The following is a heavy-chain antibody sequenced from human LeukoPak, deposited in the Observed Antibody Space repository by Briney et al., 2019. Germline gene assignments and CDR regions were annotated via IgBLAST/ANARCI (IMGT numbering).Heavy chain of an antibody. CDR2: ISSSSSYI. Sequence: GGSLTLSCAASGFTFRSYSMNCVRHAPGKGLEWVSSISSSSSYIYYADSVKGRFTISRDNAKKSLYLQMNSLRAEETAVYYCARAPPSGYWFDPWGQGTLVTVSS. V-gene: IGHV3-21*01. CDR1: GFTFRSYS. D-gene: IGHD1-14*01. J-gene: IGHJ5*02. CDR3: ARAPPSGYWFDP.